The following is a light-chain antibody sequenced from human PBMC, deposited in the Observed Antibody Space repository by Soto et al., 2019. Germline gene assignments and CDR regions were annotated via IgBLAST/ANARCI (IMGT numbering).Light chain of an antibody. J-gene: IGKJ2*02. CDR2: DAS. Sequence: EIVLTQSPGTLSLSPGDRATLSCRASQSVSSSYLAWYQQKPGQAPRLLIYDASSRATGIPDRFSGSGSGTDFTLTIGRLEPEDFAVYYCQQYSNSPSTFGQGTKLEIK. V-gene: IGKV3-20*01. CDR1: QSVSSSY. CDR3: QQYSNSPST.